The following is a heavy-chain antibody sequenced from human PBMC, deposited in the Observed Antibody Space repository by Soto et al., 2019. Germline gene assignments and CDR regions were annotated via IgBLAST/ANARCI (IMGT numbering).Heavy chain of an antibody. D-gene: IGHD2-2*02. V-gene: IGHV1-8*01. CDR1: GYTFTSYD. CDR2: MNPNSGNT. J-gene: IGHJ6*02. CDR3: ARSRYCSSTSCYTPDYYGMDV. Sequence: ASVKVSCKASGYTFTSYDINWVRQATGQGLEWMGWMNPNSGNTGYAQKFQGRVTMTRNTSISTAYMELSSLKASDTAMYYCARSRYCSSTSCYTPDYYGMDVWGQGTTVTVSS.